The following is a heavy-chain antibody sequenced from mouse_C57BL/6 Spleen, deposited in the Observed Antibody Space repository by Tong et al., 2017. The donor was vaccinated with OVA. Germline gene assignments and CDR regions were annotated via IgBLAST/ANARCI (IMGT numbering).Heavy chain of an antibody. V-gene: IGHV1-34*01. CDR3: SSYYGNSSYWYFDV. J-gene: IGHJ1*01. D-gene: IGHD1-1*01. CDR2: IYPNNGGN. CDR1: GYAFSSYW. Sequence: EVQLQESGAELVKPGASVKISCKASGYAFSSYWMNWVRQSHGKSLEWIGYIYPNNGGNGYNQKFKGKATLTVDKSSSTAYMALRSLTSEDYAVYSFSSYYGNSSYWYFDVWGPGTTVTVSS.